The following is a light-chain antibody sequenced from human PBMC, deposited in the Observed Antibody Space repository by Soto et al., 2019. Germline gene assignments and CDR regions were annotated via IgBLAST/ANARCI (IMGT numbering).Light chain of an antibody. CDR2: GAF. V-gene: IGKV3-15*01. J-gene: IGKJ4*01. CDR1: QSVSSK. Sequence: EIVMTQSPATLSVSPGERATLSCRASQSVSSKLAWYQQKPGQAPRLLIYGAFNRATGIPARFSGSGSGTDFTLTISSLQSADFAVYYCQQYNNWPLTFGGGTMVEIK. CDR3: QQYNNWPLT.